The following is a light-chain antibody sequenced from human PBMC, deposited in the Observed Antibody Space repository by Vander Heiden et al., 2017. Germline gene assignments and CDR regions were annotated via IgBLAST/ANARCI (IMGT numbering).Light chain of an antibody. J-gene: IGKJ3*01. CDR1: QGISSY. V-gene: IGKV1-8*01. CDR3: QQYYSYPFT. CDR2: AAS. Sequence: RVTITCRASQGISSYLAWYQQKPGKAPKLLIYAASTLQSGVPSRFSGSGSGTDFTLTISCLQSEDFATYSCQQYYSYPFTFGPGTKVDIK.